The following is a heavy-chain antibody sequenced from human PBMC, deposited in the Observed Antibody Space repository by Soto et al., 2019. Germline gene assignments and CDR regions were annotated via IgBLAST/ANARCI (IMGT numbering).Heavy chain of an antibody. D-gene: IGHD1-26*01. V-gene: IGHV3-74*01. Sequence: PGGSLRLSCAASGFTFSSYWMHWVRQAPGKGLVWVSRINSDGSSTSYADSVKGRFTISRDNAKNTLYLQMNSLRAEDTAVYYCARANVYTWELDYWGQGTLVTVSS. CDR1: GFTFSSYW. CDR2: INSDGSST. J-gene: IGHJ4*02. CDR3: ARANVYTWELDY.